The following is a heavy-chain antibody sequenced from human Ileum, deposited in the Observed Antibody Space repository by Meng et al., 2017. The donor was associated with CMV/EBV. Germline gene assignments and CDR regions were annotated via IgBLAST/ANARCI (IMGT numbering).Heavy chain of an antibody. Sequence: QGRLVGAGGGVGQPGGSLRLSCAASGFTFSSYGMHWVRQAPGKGLEWVSVIYSGGSTYYADSVKGRFTISRDNSKNTLYLQMNSLRAEDTAVYYCARSRDGYNIDYWGQGTLVTVSS. CDR3: ARSRDGYNIDY. CDR2: IYSGGST. V-gene: IGHV3-NL1*01. CDR1: GFTFSSYG. D-gene: IGHD5-24*01. J-gene: IGHJ4*02.